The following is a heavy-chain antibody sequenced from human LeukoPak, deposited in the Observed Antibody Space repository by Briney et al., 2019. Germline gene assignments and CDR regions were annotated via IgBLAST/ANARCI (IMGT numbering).Heavy chain of an antibody. CDR2: INPNSGGT. CDR1: GYTFTGYY. Sequence: ASVKVSCKASGYTFTGYYMHWVRQAPGQGLEWMGWINPNSGGTNYAQKFQGRVTMTRDTSISTAYMELSRLRSDDTAVYYCARVIFGRDHFDYWGQGTLVTVSS. D-gene: IGHD2-15*01. J-gene: IGHJ4*02. CDR3: ARVIFGRDHFDY. V-gene: IGHV1-2*02.